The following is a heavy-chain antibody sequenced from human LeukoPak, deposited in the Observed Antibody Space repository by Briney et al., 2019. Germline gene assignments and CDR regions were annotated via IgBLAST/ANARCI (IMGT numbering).Heavy chain of an antibody. D-gene: IGHD3-9*01. V-gene: IGHV4-34*01. CDR2: INHSGST. J-gene: IGHJ3*02. Sequence: SETLSLTCAVYGGSFSGYYWSWIRQPPGKGLEWIGEINHSGSTNYNPSLKSRVTISVDTSENQFSLKLSSVTAADTAVYYCARGVLRYFDWLFLGAFDIWGQGTMVTVSS. CDR1: GGSFSGYY. CDR3: ARGVLRYFDWLFLGAFDI.